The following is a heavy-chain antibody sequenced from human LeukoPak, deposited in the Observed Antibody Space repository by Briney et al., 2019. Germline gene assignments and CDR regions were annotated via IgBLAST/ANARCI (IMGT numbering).Heavy chain of an antibody. CDR3: AKDRQQLANLEY. D-gene: IGHD6-13*01. V-gene: IGHV3-23*01. CDR2: IGGSGDST. CDR1: GFTFSTYG. Sequence: PGGSLRLSCAATGFTFSTYGMTWVRQAPGKGLEWVSGIGGSGDSTYYADCVKGRFTISRDDSRNTVYLQMNSLRAEDTAVYYCAKDRQQLANLEYWGQGTLVTVS. J-gene: IGHJ4*02.